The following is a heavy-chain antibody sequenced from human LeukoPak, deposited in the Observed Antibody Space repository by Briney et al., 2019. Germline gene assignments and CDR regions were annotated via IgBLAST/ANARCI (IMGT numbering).Heavy chain of an antibody. J-gene: IGHJ4*02. CDR3: AKDTSGYSSSWSDY. CDR2: ISASGGST. D-gene: IGHD6-13*01. CDR1: GFTFSSYA. Sequence: GGSLGLSCAASGFTFSSYAMSWVRQAPGRGLEWVSAISASGGSTYYADSVKGRFTISRDNSKNTLYVQMNSLRAEDTAVYYCAKDTSGYSSSWSDYWGQGTLVTVSS. V-gene: IGHV3-23*01.